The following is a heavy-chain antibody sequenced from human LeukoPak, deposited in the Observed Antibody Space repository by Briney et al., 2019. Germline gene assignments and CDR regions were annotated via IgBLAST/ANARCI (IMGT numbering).Heavy chain of an antibody. CDR2: INPSGGST. J-gene: IGHJ4*02. CDR1: GGTFSSYA. D-gene: IGHD2-15*01. V-gene: IGHV1-46*01. CDR3: ARGVARYYFDY. Sequence: ASVKVSCKASGGTFSSYAISWVRQAPGQGLEWMGIINPSGGSTSYAQKFQGRVTMTRDMSTSTVYMELSSLRSEDTAVYYCARGVARYYFDYWGQGTLVTVSS.